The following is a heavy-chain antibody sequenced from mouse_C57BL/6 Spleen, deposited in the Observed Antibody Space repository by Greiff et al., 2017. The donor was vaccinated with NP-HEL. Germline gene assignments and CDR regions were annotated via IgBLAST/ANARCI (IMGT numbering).Heavy chain of an antibody. CDR1: GYTFTSYW. Sequence: QVQLQQPGAELVRPGSSVKLSCKASGYTFTSYWMHWVKQRPIQGLEWIGNIDPSDSETHYNQKFKDKATLTVDKSSSTAYMQLSSLTSEDSAVYYCARGIYYDYDFPYYYAMDYWGQGTSVTVSS. V-gene: IGHV1-52*01. D-gene: IGHD2-4*01. CDR2: IDPSDSET. CDR3: ARGIYYDYDFPYYYAMDY. J-gene: IGHJ4*01.